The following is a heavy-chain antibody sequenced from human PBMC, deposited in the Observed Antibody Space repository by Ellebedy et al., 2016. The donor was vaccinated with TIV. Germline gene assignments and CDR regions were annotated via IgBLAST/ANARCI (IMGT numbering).Heavy chain of an antibody. Sequence: SETLSLXXTVSGGSISSSSYYWGWIRQPPGKGLEWIGSIYYSGSTYYNPSLKSRVTISVDTSKNQFSLKLSSVTVADTAVYYCARSAVEMATKFDYWGQGTLVTVSS. J-gene: IGHJ4*02. V-gene: IGHV4-39*01. CDR3: ARSAVEMATKFDY. CDR2: IYYSGST. CDR1: GGSISSSSYY. D-gene: IGHD5-24*01.